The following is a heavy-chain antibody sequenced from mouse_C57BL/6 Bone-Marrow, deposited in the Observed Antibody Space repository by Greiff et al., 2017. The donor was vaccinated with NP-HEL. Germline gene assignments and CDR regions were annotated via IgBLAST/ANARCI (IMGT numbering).Heavy chain of an antibody. J-gene: IGHJ4*01. CDR2: IHPNSGST. CDR3: AAGTTAYYYAMDY. CDR1: GYTFTSYW. D-gene: IGHD1-2*01. Sequence: QVQLKQSGAELVKPGASVKLSCKASGYTFTSYWMHWVKQRPGQGLEWIGMIHPNSGSTNYNEKFKSKATLTVDKTSSTAYMQLSSLTSEDSAVYYCAAGTTAYYYAMDYWGQGTSVTVSS. V-gene: IGHV1-64*01.